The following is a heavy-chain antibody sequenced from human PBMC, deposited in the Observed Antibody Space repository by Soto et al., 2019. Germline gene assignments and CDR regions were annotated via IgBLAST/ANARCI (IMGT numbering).Heavy chain of an antibody. D-gene: IGHD3-22*01. CDR3: AREAALIGYYYYGMDV. Sequence: SETLSLTCTVSGGSISSYYWSWIRQPAGKGLEWIGRIYTSGSTNYNPSLKSRVTMSVDTSKNQFSLKLSSVTAADTAVYYCAREAALIGYYYYGMDVWGQGTTVTVSS. V-gene: IGHV4-4*07. CDR1: GGSISSYY. J-gene: IGHJ6*02. CDR2: IYTSGST.